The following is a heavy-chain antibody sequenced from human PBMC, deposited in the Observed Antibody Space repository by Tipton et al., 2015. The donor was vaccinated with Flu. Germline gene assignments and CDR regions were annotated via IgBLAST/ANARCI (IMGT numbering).Heavy chain of an antibody. J-gene: IGHJ4*02. CDR1: GFIFNNYA. V-gene: IGHV3-23*01. Sequence: SLRLSCAASGFIFNNYAMNWVRQAPGKGLEWVSAVSGRGDGPNYADSVKGRFTISRDNSKNTLYLQMNSLRADDTAVYYCAKELGYCRTTTCYKPFDYWGQGTLVTVSS. CDR3: AKELGYCRTTTCYKPFDY. CDR2: VSGRGDGP. D-gene: IGHD2-2*02.